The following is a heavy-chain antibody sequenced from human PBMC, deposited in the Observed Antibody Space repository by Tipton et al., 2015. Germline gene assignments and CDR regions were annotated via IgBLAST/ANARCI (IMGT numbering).Heavy chain of an antibody. Sequence: SLRLSCAASGFNFRLYAMSWVRQAPGKGLEWVSDISRRGSSTDYADSVKGRFTISRDNSKNTLYLQMNSLRAEDTAIYYCAKDLGGMIVVVLHYWGQGTLVTVSS. CDR1: GFNFRLYA. CDR3: AKDLGGMIVVVLHY. CDR2: ISRRGSST. V-gene: IGHV3-23*01. J-gene: IGHJ4*02. D-gene: IGHD3-22*01.